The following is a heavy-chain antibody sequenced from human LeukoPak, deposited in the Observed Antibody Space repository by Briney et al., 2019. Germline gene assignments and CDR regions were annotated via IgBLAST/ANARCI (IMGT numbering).Heavy chain of an antibody. CDR3: PRQTSDSSGYYSYYFDY. D-gene: IGHD3-22*01. V-gene: IGHV4-59*08. Sequence: SETLSLTCTVSGGSPSGYYWSWMRQPPGKGLEWIGYIYYSGSTNSTPSLKSRVTISVDTSKNQFSLKLSSVTAADTAVYYCPRQTSDSSGYYSYYFDYWGQGTLVTASS. J-gene: IGHJ4*02. CDR2: IYYSGST. CDR1: GGSPSGYY.